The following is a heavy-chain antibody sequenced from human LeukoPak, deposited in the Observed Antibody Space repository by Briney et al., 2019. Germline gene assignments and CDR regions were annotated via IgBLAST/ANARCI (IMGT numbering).Heavy chain of an antibody. D-gene: IGHD1-26*01. V-gene: IGHV3-74*01. J-gene: IGHJ4*02. CDR1: GFTFSSYW. Sequence: PGGSLRLSCAASGFTSGFTFSSYWMSWVRQAPGKGLVWVSRINSDGSSTSYADSVKGRFTISRDNAKNTLYLQMNSLRAEDTAVYYCARRSSGSPPYYFGYWGQGTLVTVSS. CDR2: INSDGSST. CDR3: ARRSSGSPPYYFGY.